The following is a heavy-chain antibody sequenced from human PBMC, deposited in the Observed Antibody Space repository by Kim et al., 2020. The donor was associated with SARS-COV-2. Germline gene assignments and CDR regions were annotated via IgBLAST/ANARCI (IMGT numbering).Heavy chain of an antibody. J-gene: IGHJ2*01. D-gene: IGHD6-19*01. Sequence: GGSLRLSCAASGFTFSSYGMHWVRQAPGKGLEWVTVISYDGSNKYYADSVKGRFTISRDNSKNTLYLQMNSLRAEDTAVYYCAKTAQRLVRKGWYFDLWG. CDR1: GFTFSSYG. V-gene: IGHV3-30*18. CDR3: AKTAQRLVRKGWYFDL. CDR2: ISYDGSNK.